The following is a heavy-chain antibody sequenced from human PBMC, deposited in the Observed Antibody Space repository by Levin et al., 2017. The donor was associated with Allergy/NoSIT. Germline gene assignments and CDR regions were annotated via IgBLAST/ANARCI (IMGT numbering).Heavy chain of an antibody. V-gene: IGHV3-23*01. Sequence: GGSLRLSCAASGFTSSSYAMSLVRQAPGKGLEWVSTINVIGSRRYYADSVKGRFTIPRDNSKNTLYLQMNSLRAEDTALYYCARETGTGSPSQPDYWGQGTLV. CDR1: GFTSSSYA. D-gene: IGHD1-26*01. CDR3: ARETGTGSPSQPDY. J-gene: IGHJ4*02. CDR2: INVIGSRR.